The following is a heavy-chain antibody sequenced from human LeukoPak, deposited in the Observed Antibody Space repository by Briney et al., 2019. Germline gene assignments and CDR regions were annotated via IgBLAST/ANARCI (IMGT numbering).Heavy chain of an antibody. Sequence: GGSLRLSCAASGFTFSSYAMHWVRQAPGKGLEWVAVISYDGSNKYYADSVKGRFTISRDNSKNTLYLQMNSLRAEDAAVYYCASRAVWFGELFDYWGQGTLVTVSS. V-gene: IGHV3-30*01. CDR3: ASRAVWFGELFDY. CDR1: GFTFSSYA. D-gene: IGHD3-10*01. CDR2: ISYDGSNK. J-gene: IGHJ4*02.